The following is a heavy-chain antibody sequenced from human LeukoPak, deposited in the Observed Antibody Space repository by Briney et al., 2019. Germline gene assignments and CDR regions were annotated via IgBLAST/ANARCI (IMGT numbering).Heavy chain of an antibody. Sequence: SETLSLTCSVSGGSISSYYGSGLRQPPGKGLEWIGYIYYSGGTNYNPSLKSRVTISVDTSKNQFSLKLSSVTAADTAVYYCARWGALSHGPHVSGDAYYYYGMDVRGQGTTVTVSS. D-gene: IGHD3-10*01. CDR2: IYYSGGT. J-gene: IGHJ6*02. CDR3: ARWGALSHGPHVSGDAYYYYGMDV. CDR1: GGSISSYY. V-gene: IGHV4-59*08.